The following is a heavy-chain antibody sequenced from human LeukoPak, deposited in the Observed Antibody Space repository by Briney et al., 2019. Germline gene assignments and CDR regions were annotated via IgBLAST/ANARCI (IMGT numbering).Heavy chain of an antibody. Sequence: PGGSLRLSCAASGFTYSSYAMHWVRQAPGKGLEWVSGISWNSDTRGYADSVKGRFTIFRDNAKNSLYLQMNSLRPEDTALYYCVKAGGAGSYYYWFDSWGQGTLVTVSS. CDR1: GFTYSSYA. CDR2: ISWNSDTR. CDR3: VKAGGAGSYYYWFDS. V-gene: IGHV3-9*01. J-gene: IGHJ5*01. D-gene: IGHD3-10*01.